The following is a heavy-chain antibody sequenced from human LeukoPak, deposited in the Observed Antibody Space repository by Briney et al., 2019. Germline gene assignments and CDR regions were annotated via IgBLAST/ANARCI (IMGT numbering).Heavy chain of an antibody. J-gene: IGHJ3*02. Sequence: SETLSLTCTVSGGSISSSKYYWGWIRQPPGKGLEWIGTIFNSGSTHYNPSLKSRVTISVDTSKNQFSLKLSSVTAADTAVYYCARAGHTAGAFDIWGQGTMVTVSS. CDR1: GGSISSSKYY. D-gene: IGHD5-18*01. CDR2: IFNSGST. CDR3: ARAGHTAGAFDI. V-gene: IGHV4-39*07.